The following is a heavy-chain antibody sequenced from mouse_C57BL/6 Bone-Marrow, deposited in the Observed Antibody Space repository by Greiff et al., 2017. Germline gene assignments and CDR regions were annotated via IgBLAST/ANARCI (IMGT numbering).Heavy chain of an antibody. Sequence: EVMLVESGGGLVQPGGSLSLSCAASGFTFTDYYMSWVRQPPGKALEWLGFIRNKANGYTTEYSASVKGRFTISRDNSQSILYLQMNALRAEDSATYYCARYMREYCGRSYWYFGVWRTGTTVTVSS. J-gene: IGHJ1*03. CDR3: ARYMREYCGRSYWYFGV. V-gene: IGHV7-3*01. D-gene: IGHD1-1*01. CDR1: GFTFTDYY. CDR2: IRNKANGYTT.